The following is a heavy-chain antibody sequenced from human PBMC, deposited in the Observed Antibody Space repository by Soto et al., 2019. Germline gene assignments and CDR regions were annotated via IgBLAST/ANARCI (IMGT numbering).Heavy chain of an antibody. Sequence: QVRLQQWGAGLLKPSETLSLTCAVYGGSFSDYNWSWLRQSPGKGLDWIGEINHSGSTKYNPSLESRDTLLVDASKNQFSLKVSSVTAADTAVYYGARGNQLDSWGRGTPVTVSS. CDR1: GGSFSDYN. CDR3: ARGNQLDS. D-gene: IGHD1-1*01. V-gene: IGHV4-34*01. CDR2: INHSGST. J-gene: IGHJ4*02.